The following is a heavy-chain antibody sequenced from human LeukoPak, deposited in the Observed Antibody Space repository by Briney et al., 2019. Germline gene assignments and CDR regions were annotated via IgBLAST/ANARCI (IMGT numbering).Heavy chain of an antibody. J-gene: IGHJ5*02. V-gene: IGHV1-18*01. CDR1: GYTFTSYG. CDR2: VSAYNGNT. Sequence: ASVKVSCKASGYTFTSYGISWVRQAPGQGLEWMGWVSAYNGNTNYAQKLQGRVTMTTDTSTSTAYMELRSLRSDDTAVYYCARDGRHRYYYDSSGFYGSWFDPWGQGTLVTVSS. D-gene: IGHD3-22*01. CDR3: ARDGRHRYYYDSSGFYGSWFDP.